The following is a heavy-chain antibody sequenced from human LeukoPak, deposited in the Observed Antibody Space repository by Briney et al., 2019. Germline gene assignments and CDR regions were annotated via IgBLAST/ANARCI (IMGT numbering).Heavy chain of an antibody. V-gene: IGHV3-20*04. CDR3: ARGGWFGELLFDY. J-gene: IGHJ4*02. CDR1: VFTFDDYG. D-gene: IGHD3-10*01. Sequence: GGSLRLSRAASVFTFDDYGMSSVRPAPGKGLEWVSGINWNGGSTGYAGSVKGRFTISRDNAKNSLYLQMNSLRAEDTALYYCARGGWFGELLFDYWGQGTLVTVSS. CDR2: INWNGGST.